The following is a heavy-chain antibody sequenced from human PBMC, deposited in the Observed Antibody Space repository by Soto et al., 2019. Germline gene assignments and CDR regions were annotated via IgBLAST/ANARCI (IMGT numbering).Heavy chain of an antibody. CDR2: IPTSGDNT. J-gene: IGHJ4*02. CDR1: GFTFNTYA. Sequence: GGSLRLSCAASGFTFNTYAMTWVRQAPGKGLAWVSTIPTSGDNTYYAESVKGRFTISRDNSKNTLYLQMNSLRAVDTAVYYCAKGNQQYYFDYWGQGTLVTVSS. V-gene: IGHV3-23*01. CDR3: AKGNQQYYFDY. D-gene: IGHD2-2*01.